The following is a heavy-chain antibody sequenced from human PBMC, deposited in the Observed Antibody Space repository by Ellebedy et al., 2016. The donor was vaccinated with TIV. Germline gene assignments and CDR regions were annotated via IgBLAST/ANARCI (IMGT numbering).Heavy chain of an antibody. CDR1: GYTFTSYA. D-gene: IGHD5-24*01. J-gene: IGHJ4*02. Sequence: ASVKVSXXASGYTFTSYAMHWVRQAPGQRLEWMGWINAGNGNTKYSQKFQGRVTITRDTSTSTVYMELSSLRSEDTAVYYCARHGLGDGRPVDYWGQGTLVTVSS. V-gene: IGHV1-3*01. CDR2: INAGNGNT. CDR3: ARHGLGDGRPVDY.